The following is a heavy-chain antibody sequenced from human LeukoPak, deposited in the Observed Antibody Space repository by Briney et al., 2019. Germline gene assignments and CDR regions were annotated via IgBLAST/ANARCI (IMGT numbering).Heavy chain of an antibody. CDR3: ASLGYYYDSSGTYRGH. D-gene: IGHD3-22*01. CDR2: INHSGST. J-gene: IGHJ4*02. CDR1: GGSFSTYY. V-gene: IGHV4-34*01. Sequence: PSETLSLTCAVSGGSFSTYYWSWIRQPPGKGLEWIGEINHSGSTNYNPSLKSRVTISVDTSKNQFSLKPSSVTAADTAVYYCASLGYYYDSSGTYRGHWGQGTLVTVSS.